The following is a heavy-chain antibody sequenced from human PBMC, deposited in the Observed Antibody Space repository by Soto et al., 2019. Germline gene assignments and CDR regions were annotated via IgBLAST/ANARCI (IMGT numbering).Heavy chain of an antibody. V-gene: IGHV2-70*13. CDR1: GFSLTSPGMC. D-gene: IGHD1-20*01. CDR2: IERDDDDK. J-gene: IGHJ6*02. Sequence: SGPTLVNPTETLTLTCTFSGFSLTSPGMCVSWIRQSPGEALEWLALIERDDDDKYYRTSLKTRLTISKDTRKNQVVLTMANMEPADTATYYCARSIRGPRRFNGMDVWGQGTTVTVSS. CDR3: ARSIRGPRRFNGMDV.